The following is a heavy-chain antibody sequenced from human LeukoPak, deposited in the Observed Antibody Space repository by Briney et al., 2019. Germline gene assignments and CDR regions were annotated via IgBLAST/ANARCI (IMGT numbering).Heavy chain of an antibody. CDR2: VFHSENT. D-gene: IGHD2-15*01. Sequence: SETLSLTCAVSGDSISSDYYWAWIRQPPGKGLEWIGSVFHSENTYYNPSLKSRVTISADTSKNQFSLKLTSVTAADTAVYYCARHRGSRYCSGIACLNRIDSWDPGTLVTVSS. CDR1: GDSISSDYY. J-gene: IGHJ4*02. CDR3: ARHRGSRYCSGIACLNRIDS. V-gene: IGHV4-38-2*01.